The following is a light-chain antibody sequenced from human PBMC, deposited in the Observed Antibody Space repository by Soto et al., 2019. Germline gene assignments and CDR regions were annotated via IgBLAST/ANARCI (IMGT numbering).Light chain of an antibody. J-gene: IGKJ1*01. CDR2: KAS. CDR3: QQYHIYSGT. Sequence: IHLTQPPSSLAASVGHGGTITRLASQTIDIWSAWYHRRPRKPPNLLIYKASTLASGVPSRLSGSGSGTEFTLTINSLQPDDFATYYFQQYHIYSGTFGQGTKVDIK. V-gene: IGKV1-5*03. CDR1: QTIDIW.